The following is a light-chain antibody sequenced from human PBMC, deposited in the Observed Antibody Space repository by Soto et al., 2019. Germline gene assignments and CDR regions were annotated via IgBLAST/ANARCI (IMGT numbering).Light chain of an antibody. V-gene: IGKV1-17*03. CDR2: GAS. CDR3: LQHNTYPLS. Sequence: DIQMTQSPSAMSASVGDRVTITCRASQAISHYLAWFHQRPGKVPKRLIYGASTLESGVPSRFSGSGSGTEFTLTISSLRPEDFGTYYCLQHNTYPLSFGGGTKVE. CDR1: QAISHY. J-gene: IGKJ4*01.